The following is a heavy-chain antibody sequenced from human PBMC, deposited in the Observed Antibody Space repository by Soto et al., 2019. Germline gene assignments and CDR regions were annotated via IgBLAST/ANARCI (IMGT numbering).Heavy chain of an antibody. Sequence: SGASVKVSCKASGYTFTSYDINWVRQATGQGLEWMGWMNPNSGNTGYAQKFQGRVTMTRNTSISTAYMELSSLRSEDTAVYYCARGLTMTNLGYFDYWGQGTLVTVSS. J-gene: IGHJ4*02. CDR3: ARGLTMTNLGYFDY. CDR2: MNPNSGNT. CDR1: GYTFTSYD. V-gene: IGHV1-8*01. D-gene: IGHD3-22*01.